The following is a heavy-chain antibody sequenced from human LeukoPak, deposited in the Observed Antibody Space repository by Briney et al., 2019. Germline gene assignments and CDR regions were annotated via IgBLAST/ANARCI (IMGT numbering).Heavy chain of an antibody. D-gene: IGHD6-19*01. V-gene: IGHV4-59*01. CDR2: IYYSGST. Sequence: SETLSLTCTVSGGSISSYYWSWIRQPPGKGLEWIGYIYYSGSTNYNPSLKSRLTISVDTSKNHFSLKLSSVTAADTAVYYCARVYSNGWYKGLIDVWGQGTTVTVSS. J-gene: IGHJ6*02. CDR3: ARVYSNGWYKGLIDV. CDR1: GGSISSYY.